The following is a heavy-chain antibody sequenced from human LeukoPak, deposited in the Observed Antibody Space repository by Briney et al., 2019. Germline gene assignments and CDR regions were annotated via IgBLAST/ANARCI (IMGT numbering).Heavy chain of an antibody. V-gene: IGHV4-34*01. J-gene: IGHJ4*02. CDR3: ASGPGAAAHRYFDY. D-gene: IGHD6-13*01. CDR2: INHSGST. CDR1: GGSFSGYY. Sequence: SETLSLTCAVYGGSFSGYYWSWIRQPPGKGLEWIGEINHSGSTNYNPSPKSRVTISVDTSKNQFSLKLSSVTAADTAVYYCASGPGAAAHRYFDYWGQGTLVTVSS.